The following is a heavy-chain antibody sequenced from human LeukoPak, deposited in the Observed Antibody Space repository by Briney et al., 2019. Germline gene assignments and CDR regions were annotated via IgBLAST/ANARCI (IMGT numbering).Heavy chain of an antibody. CDR1: GFAFSTYS. D-gene: IGHD2-21*01. V-gene: IGHV3-48*04. J-gene: IGHJ4*02. CDR3: ARDRIGGEYYFDD. Sequence: GGSLRLSCAASGFAFSTYSMNWVRQAPGKGPEWVSYISIGSDAKYYADSVKGRFTISRDNAKNSLYLQLNSLRAEGTAMYYCARDRIGGEYYFDDWGQGTLVTVSS. CDR2: ISIGSDAK.